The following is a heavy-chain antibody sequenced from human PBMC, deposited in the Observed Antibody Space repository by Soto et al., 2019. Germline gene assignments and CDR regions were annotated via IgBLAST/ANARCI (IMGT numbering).Heavy chain of an antibody. D-gene: IGHD5-18*01. J-gene: IGHJ4*02. V-gene: IGHV3-23*01. CDR2: ISGTGRNK. Sequence: GGSLRLSCAASGFTFRSYAMDWVRQAPGKGLEWVSSISGTGRNKYYSDSVNGRFTISRDYSKDTLDLQLNSLRAEDTAIYYCAKGGEYSYTFDYWGQGALVTVSS. CDR3: AKGGEYSYTFDY. CDR1: GFTFRSYA.